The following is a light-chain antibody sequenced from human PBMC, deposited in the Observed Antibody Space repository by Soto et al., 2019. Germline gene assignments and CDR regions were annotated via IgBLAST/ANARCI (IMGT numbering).Light chain of an antibody. V-gene: IGKV1-5*01. CDR3: QQYYDFRT. Sequence: DIQMTQSPSTLSATVGDRVTITCRASQSISTWLAWYQQKPGKPPKLLIYDASSLEVGVPSRFSCIGSRTEFTLTISSLPPDDYGTYYCQQYYDFRTLGQGTEVDIK. J-gene: IGKJ1*01. CDR1: QSISTW. CDR2: DAS.